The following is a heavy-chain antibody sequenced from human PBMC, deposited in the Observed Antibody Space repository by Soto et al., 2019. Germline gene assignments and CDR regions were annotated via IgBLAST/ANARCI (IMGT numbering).Heavy chain of an antibody. CDR2: VFHTGTT. V-gene: IGHV4-4*02. J-gene: IGHJ4*02. CDR1: GDSVSSPYY. CDR3: ARSAGWYAVHS. D-gene: IGHD6-19*01. Sequence: QVQLQESGPGLVKPSGTLSLTCAVSGDSVSSPYYWCWVRQPPGKGLVWIGEVFHTGTTSYNPSLRSRVTISMDKSINQFPFDLSSVTAGDAAVYYCARSAGWYAVHSWGPGTLVLVSS.